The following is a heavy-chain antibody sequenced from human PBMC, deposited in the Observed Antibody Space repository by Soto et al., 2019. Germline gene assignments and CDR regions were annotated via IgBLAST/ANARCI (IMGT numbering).Heavy chain of an antibody. Sequence: QVQLQESGPGLVKPSETLSLTCTVSGGSINSYYWSWIRQPPGKGLEWIGYIYYSGSTNYNPSLKSRVTISLDTAKNQFSLKLSSVTAADTAVYYCASRYGTLFDYWGQGTLVTVSS. CDR2: IYYSGST. V-gene: IGHV4-59*08. CDR3: ASRYGTLFDY. CDR1: GGSINSYY. J-gene: IGHJ4*02. D-gene: IGHD4-17*01.